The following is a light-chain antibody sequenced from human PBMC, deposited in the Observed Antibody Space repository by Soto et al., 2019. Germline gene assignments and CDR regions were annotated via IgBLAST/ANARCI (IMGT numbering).Light chain of an antibody. Sequence: QSALTQPASVSGSPGQSITISCTGTISDVGGYIYVSWFQHHPGKAPKLMIYEVSNRPSGVSNRFSGSRSDNTASLTISGLQAEDEAIYYCSSYSTTTKGVLFGGGTKLTVL. CDR2: EVS. V-gene: IGLV2-14*01. J-gene: IGLJ2*01. CDR3: SSYSTTTKGVL. CDR1: ISDVGGYIY.